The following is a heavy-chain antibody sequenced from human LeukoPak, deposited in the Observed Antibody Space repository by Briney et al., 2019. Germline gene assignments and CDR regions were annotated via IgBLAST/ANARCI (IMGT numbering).Heavy chain of an antibody. CDR1: GYTFTGYY. Sequence: ASVKVSCKASGYTFTGYYMHWVRQAPGQGLEWMGRINPNSGGTNYAQKFQGRVTMTRDTSISTAYMELSRLRSDDTAVYYCARSPVYYYYYMDVWGKGTTVPVSS. J-gene: IGHJ6*03. CDR3: ARSPVYYYYYMDV. V-gene: IGHV1-2*06. CDR2: INPNSGGT.